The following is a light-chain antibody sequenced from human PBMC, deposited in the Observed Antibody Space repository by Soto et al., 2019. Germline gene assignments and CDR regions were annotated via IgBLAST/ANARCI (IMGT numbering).Light chain of an antibody. V-gene: IGLV1-40*01. CDR3: QSYDSSLSVHV. J-gene: IGLJ1*01. CDR2: GNS. Sequence: QSVLTQPPSVSGDPGQRVTISCTGSSSNIGAGYDVHWYQQLPGTAPKLLIYGNSNRPSGVPDRFSGSKSGTSASLAITGLQAEDEADYYCQSYDSSLSVHVFGTGTKVTVL. CDR1: SSNIGAGYD.